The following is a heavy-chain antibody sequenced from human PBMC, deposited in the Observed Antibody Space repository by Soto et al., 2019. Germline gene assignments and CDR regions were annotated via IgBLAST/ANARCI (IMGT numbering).Heavy chain of an antibody. Sequence: PSATLSITCTVSGGSVSSGSYYWSWIRQPPGKGLEWIGYIYYSGSTNYNPSLKSRVTISVDTSKNQFSLKLSSVTAADTAVYYCARSSDSSGYYSPYWFDPWGQGTLVTVSS. CDR3: ARSSDSSGYYSPYWFDP. CDR2: IYYSGST. D-gene: IGHD3-22*01. V-gene: IGHV4-61*01. J-gene: IGHJ5*02. CDR1: GGSVSSGSYY.